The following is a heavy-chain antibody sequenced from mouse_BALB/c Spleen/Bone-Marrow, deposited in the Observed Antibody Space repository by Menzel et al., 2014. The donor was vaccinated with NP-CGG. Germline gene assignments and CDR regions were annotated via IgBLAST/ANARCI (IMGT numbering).Heavy chain of an antibody. Sequence: QVQLQQSGAELVMPGASVKMSCKASGYTFTDYWMHWVKQRPGQGLEWIGAIDTSDSYTSYNQKFKGKATLTVDESSSTAYMQLSSLTSEDSAVYYCAREGYGYQYFDYWGQGTTLTVSS. CDR2: IDTSDSYT. CDR1: GYTFTDYW. V-gene: IGHV1-69*01. J-gene: IGHJ2*01. CDR3: AREGYGYQYFDY. D-gene: IGHD2-2*01.